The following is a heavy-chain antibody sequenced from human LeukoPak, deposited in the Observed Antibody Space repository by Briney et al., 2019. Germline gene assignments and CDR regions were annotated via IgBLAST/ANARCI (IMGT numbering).Heavy chain of an antibody. CDR3: ARVGSSWYGNYFDY. J-gene: IGHJ4*02. Sequence: GASVKVSCKASGYTFTSYAMHWVRQAPGQRLEWMGWINAGNGNTKYSQKFQGRVTITRDTSASTAYMELSSLRSEDTAVYYCARVGSSWYGNYFDYWGQGTLVTVSS. CDR1: GYTFTSYA. V-gene: IGHV1-3*01. D-gene: IGHD6-13*01. CDR2: INAGNGNT.